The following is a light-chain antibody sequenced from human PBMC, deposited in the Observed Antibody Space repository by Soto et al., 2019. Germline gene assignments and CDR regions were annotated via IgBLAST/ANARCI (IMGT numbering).Light chain of an antibody. J-gene: IGLJ2*01. CDR1: GSNIGSNA. V-gene: IGLV1-44*01. Sequence: QSVVTQPPSSSGTPGQRVIISCSGSGSNIGSNAVHWYQQLPGTAPKLLIYTTNQRPSGVPDRFSGSKSGTSASLAISGLQSDDEADYYCAVWDDRLTGMVFGGGTKVTVL. CDR2: TTN. CDR3: AVWDDRLTGMV.